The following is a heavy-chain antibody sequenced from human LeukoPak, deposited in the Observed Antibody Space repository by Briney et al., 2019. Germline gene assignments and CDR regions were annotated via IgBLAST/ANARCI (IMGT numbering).Heavy chain of an antibody. CDR1: GFTFSSYS. CDR2: ISSSSSYI. J-gene: IGHJ3*02. D-gene: IGHD3-9*01. V-gene: IGHV3-21*01. Sequence: PGGSLRLPCAASGFTFSSYSMNWVRQAPGKGLEWVSSISSSSSYIYYADSVKGRFTISRDNAKNSLYLQMNSLRAEDTAVYYCARVRYFDWFPDAFDIWGQGTMVTVSS. CDR3: ARVRYFDWFPDAFDI.